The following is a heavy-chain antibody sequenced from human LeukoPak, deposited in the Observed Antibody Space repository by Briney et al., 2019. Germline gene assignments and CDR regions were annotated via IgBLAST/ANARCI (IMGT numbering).Heavy chain of an antibody. CDR2: INHSGST. CDR3: ARGKVRGIAAAGIWFDP. D-gene: IGHD6-13*01. CDR1: GGSFSGYY. V-gene: IGHV4-34*01. J-gene: IGHJ5*02. Sequence: PSGTLSLTCAVYGGSFSGYYWSWIRQPPGKGLEWIGEINHSGSTNYNPSLKSRVTISVDTSKNQFSLKLSSVTAADTAVYYCARGKVRGIAAAGIWFDPWGQGTLVTVSS.